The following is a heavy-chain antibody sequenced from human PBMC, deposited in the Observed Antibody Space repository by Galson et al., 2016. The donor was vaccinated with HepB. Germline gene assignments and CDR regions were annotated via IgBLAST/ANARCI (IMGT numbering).Heavy chain of an antibody. J-gene: IGHJ4*02. CDR3: ARDPYQWLSKYYFDY. Sequence: SLRLSCAVSGFTFDDHAMHWVRHAPGKGLEWVAGINWNSGTVFYADSVKGRFTISRDNNKNSVYLQMDTLSVEDTAFYFCARDPYQWLSKYYFDYWGQGALVTVSS. CDR2: INWNSGTV. CDR1: GFTFDDHA. D-gene: IGHD2-2*01. V-gene: IGHV3-9*01.